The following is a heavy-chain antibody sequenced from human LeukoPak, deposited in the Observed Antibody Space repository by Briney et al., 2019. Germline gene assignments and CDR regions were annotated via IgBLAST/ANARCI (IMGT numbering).Heavy chain of an antibody. J-gene: IGHJ4*02. D-gene: IGHD1-1*01. CDR3: TRDHRDDWNPGYYFDY. CDR2: VKTKVYGGTT. CDR1: GFTFGDFA. Sequence: GGSLRLSCTASGFTFGDFAMNWVRQAPGKGLEWVGFVKTKVYGGTTEYAASVKGRFTISRDDSKAIAYLQMNSLETEDTAVYYCTRDHRDDWNPGYYFDYWGQGTLVTVSS. V-gene: IGHV3-49*04.